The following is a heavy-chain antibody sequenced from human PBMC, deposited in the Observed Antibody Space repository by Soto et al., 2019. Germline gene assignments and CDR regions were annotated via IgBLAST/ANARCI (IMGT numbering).Heavy chain of an antibody. CDR2: ISSSSSTI. CDR3: ARDWDSSSWFSDY. V-gene: IGHV3-48*01. D-gene: IGHD6-13*01. J-gene: IGHJ4*02. Sequence: GGSLRLSCAASGFTFSSYSMNWVRQAPGKGLEWVSYISSSSSTIYYADSVKGRFTISRDNAKNSLYLQMNSLRAEDTAVYYCARDWDSSSWFSDYWGQGTLVTVSS. CDR1: GFTFSSYS.